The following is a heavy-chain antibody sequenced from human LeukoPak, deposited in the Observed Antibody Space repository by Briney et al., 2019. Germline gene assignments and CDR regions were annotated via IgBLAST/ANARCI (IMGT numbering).Heavy chain of an antibody. J-gene: IGHJ6*04. CDR3: ARDHGDPYYYGMDV. CDR2: ISSSSSYT. CDR1: GFTFSDYY. D-gene: IGHD3-10*01. Sequence: GGSLRLSCAASGFTFSDYYMSWIRQAPGKGLGWVSYISSSSSYTNYADSVKGRFTISRDNAKNSLYLQMNSLRAEDTAVYYCARDHGDPYYYGMDVWGKGTTVTVSS. V-gene: IGHV3-11*06.